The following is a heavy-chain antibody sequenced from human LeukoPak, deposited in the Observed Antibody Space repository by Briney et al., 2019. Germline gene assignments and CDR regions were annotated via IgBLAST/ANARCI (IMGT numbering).Heavy chain of an antibody. D-gene: IGHD3-3*01. Sequence: SETLSLTCTVSGGSISSYYWSWIRQPPGKGLEWIGYIYYSGSTNYNPSLKSRVTISVDTSKNQFSLKLSSVTAADTGVYYCARHHRYDFWSGYYTGGAFDIWGQGTMVTVSS. CDR1: GGSISSYY. CDR2: IYYSGST. J-gene: IGHJ3*02. V-gene: IGHV4-59*08. CDR3: ARHHRYDFWSGYYTGGAFDI.